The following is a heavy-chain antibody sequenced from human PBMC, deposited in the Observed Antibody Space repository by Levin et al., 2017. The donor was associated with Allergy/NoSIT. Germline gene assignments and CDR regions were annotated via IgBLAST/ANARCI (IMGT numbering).Heavy chain of an antibody. CDR1: GYTFTSYD. CDR3: ARGEDGGNHYYYYGMDV. J-gene: IGHJ6*02. Sequence: ASVKVSCKASGYTFTSYDINWVRQATGQGLEWMGWMNPNSGNTGYAQKFQGRVTMTRNTSISTAYMELSSLRSEDTAVYYCARGEDGGNHYYYYGMDVWGQGTTVTVSS. V-gene: IGHV1-8*01. D-gene: IGHD4-23*01. CDR2: MNPNSGNT.